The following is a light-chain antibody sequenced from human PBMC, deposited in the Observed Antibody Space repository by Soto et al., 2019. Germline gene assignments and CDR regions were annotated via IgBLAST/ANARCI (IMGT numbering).Light chain of an antibody. CDR1: QSITNY. J-gene: IGKJ2*01. Sequence: DIQMTQSPSSLSASVGDRVTITCRASQSITNYLNWYQEKPGKAPELLIYAASTLQSGVPSRFSGSGPGTDFTLTISSLQPEDFATYYCQQTYTTPYTFGQGTKLEIK. CDR3: QQTYTTPYT. CDR2: AAS. V-gene: IGKV1-39*01.